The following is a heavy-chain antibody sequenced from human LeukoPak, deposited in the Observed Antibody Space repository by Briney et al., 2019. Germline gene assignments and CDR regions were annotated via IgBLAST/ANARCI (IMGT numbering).Heavy chain of an antibody. V-gene: IGHV4-4*07. CDR3: ARDGGGWYYDSSGYRRDDAFDI. J-gene: IGHJ3*02. CDR2: IYTSGST. CDR1: GGSFSGYY. Sequence: SETLSLTCAVYGGSFSGYYWSWIRQPAGKGLEWIGRIYTSGSTNYNPSLKSRVTMSVDTSKNQFSLKLSSVTAADTAVYYCARDGGGWYYDSSGYRRDDAFDIWGQGTMVTVSS. D-gene: IGHD3-22*01.